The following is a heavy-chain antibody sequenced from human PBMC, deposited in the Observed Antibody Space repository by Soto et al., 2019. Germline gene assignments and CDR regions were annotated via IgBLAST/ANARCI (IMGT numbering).Heavy chain of an antibody. CDR3: ARDSGDLRWTPHTLTNVVTAINWYFDL. Sequence: QVQLVESGGGVVQPGRSLRLSCAASGFTFSSYAMHWVRQAPGKGLEWVAVISYDGSNKYYADSVKGRFTISRDNSKNTLYLQMNSLRAEDTAVYYCARDSGDLRWTPHTLTNVVTAINWYFDLWGRGTLVTVSS. V-gene: IGHV3-30-3*01. D-gene: IGHD2-21*02. CDR1: GFTFSSYA. CDR2: ISYDGSNK. J-gene: IGHJ2*01.